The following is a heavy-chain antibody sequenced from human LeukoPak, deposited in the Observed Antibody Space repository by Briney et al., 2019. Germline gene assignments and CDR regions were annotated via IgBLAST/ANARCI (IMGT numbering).Heavy chain of an antibody. V-gene: IGHV4-39*07. J-gene: IGHJ3*02. D-gene: IGHD4-23*01. Sequence: SETLSLTCTVSGGSITSSSYYWGWIHQPPGKGLEWIGSIYYNGNTYYNPSLKSRVTISVDTSKNRFSLKLSSVTAADTAVYYCATLTGGDDAFDIWGQGTMVTVSS. CDR2: IYYNGNT. CDR3: ATLTGGDDAFDI. CDR1: GGSITSSSYY.